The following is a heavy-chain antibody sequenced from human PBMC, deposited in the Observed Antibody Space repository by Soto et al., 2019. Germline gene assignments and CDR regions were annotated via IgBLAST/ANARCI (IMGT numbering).Heavy chain of an antibody. CDR1: GGTFSSYA. V-gene: IGHV1-69*01. J-gene: IGHJ6*02. CDR2: IIPISDTT. Sequence: QEQLVQSGAEVKKPGSSVKVSCKASGGTFSSYAISWVRQAPGQGLEWRGGIIPISDTTNYAQKFQGRVTITADESTSTAYMELSSLRSEDTAVYYCARSQGSSTSLEIYYYYYYGMDVWGQGTTVTVSS. D-gene: IGHD2-2*01. CDR3: ARSQGSSTSLEIYYYYYYGMDV.